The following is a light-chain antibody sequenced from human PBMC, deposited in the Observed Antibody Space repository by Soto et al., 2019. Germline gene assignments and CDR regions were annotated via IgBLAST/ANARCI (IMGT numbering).Light chain of an antibody. Sequence: DIQMTQSPSTLYAYVGDRVTITYRASQSISSWLAWYQQKPGKAPKLLIYKASSLESGVPSRFSGSGSGTEFTLTISSLQPDDFATYYCQQYNSYPYTFGQGTK. J-gene: IGKJ2*01. CDR1: QSISSW. CDR3: QQYNSYPYT. CDR2: KAS. V-gene: IGKV1-5*03.